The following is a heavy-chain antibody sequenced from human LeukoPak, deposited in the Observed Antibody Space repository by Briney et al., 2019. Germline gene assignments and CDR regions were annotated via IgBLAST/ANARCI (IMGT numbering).Heavy chain of an antibody. Sequence: GGSLRLSCAASGFDLGHYEVNWVRQAPGKGLEWIAHISVRAATIYYGDSVEGRFTISRDDAKNSLFMQMNSLRAEDTALYYCARDPGYYYYGMDVWGQGTTVVVSS. J-gene: IGHJ6*02. CDR2: ISVRAATI. CDR3: ARDPGYYYYGMDV. V-gene: IGHV3-48*03. CDR1: GFDLGHYE.